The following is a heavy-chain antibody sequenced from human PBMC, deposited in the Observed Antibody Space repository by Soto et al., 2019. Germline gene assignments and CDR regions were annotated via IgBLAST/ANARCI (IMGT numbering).Heavy chain of an antibody. J-gene: IGHJ6*03. Sequence: SETLSLTCTVSGGSISSGGYYWSWIRQHPGKGLEWIGYIYYSGSTYYNPSLKSRVTISVDTSKNQFSLKLSSVTAADTAVYYCARHLLGAIFGVVNSSYMDVWGKGTTVTVSS. CDR2: IYYSGST. CDR3: ARHLLGAIFGVVNSSYMDV. V-gene: IGHV4-31*03. CDR1: GGSISSGGYY. D-gene: IGHD3-3*01.